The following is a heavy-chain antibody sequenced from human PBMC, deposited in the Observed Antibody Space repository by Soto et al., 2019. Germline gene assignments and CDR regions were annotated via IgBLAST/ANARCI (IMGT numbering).Heavy chain of an antibody. D-gene: IGHD2-15*01. CDR3: ARRGRS. V-gene: IGHV3-48*03. CDR2: IHPAGQPI. J-gene: IGHJ3*01. CDR1: GFTFSSSE. Sequence: EVQLVESGGGLVQPGGSLRLSCVASGFTFSSSEMYWVRQAPGKGLEWVSYIHPAGQPIFYADSVKGRFTISRDNTKNSLYMQMTSVRAEDTAVYYCARRGRSWGQGTMVTVSS.